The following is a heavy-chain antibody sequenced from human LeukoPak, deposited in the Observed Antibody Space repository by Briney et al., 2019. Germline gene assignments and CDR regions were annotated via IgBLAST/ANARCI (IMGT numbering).Heavy chain of an antibody. J-gene: IGHJ4*02. CDR2: IYHSGST. D-gene: IGHD6-13*01. CDR1: GGSISSGGYS. V-gene: IGHV4-30-2*01. Sequence: SETLSLTCAVSGGSISSGGYSWSWIRQPPGKGLEWIGYIYHSGSTYYNPSLKSRVTISVDRSKNQFSLKLSSVTAADTAVYYCARQRAAAGPSPIDYWGQGTLVTVSS. CDR3: ARQRAAAGPSPIDY.